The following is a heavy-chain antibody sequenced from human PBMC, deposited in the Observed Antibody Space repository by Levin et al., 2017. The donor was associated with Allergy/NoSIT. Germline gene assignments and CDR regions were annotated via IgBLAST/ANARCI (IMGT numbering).Heavy chain of an antibody. CDR2: ISGDGAAT. D-gene: IGHD3-9*01. Sequence: GESLKISCAASGFSFSTYTMNRVRQAPGKGLDWVSTISGDGAATYYADSVKGRLTIPRDTSKNTLYLQMVSLRAEDTAIYYCSTGDWSWGQGTLVIVSS. V-gene: IGHV3-23*01. J-gene: IGHJ5*02. CDR1: GFSFSTYT. CDR3: STGDWS.